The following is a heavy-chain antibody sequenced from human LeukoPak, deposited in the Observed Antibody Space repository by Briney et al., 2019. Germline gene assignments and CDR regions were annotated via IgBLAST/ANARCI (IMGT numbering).Heavy chain of an antibody. J-gene: IGHJ5*02. V-gene: IGHV1-8*01. CDR3: ARAVAYVVRGEGNNWFDP. CDR1: GYTFTSYD. Sequence: ASVKVSCKASGYTFTSYDINWVRQATGQGLEWMGWMNPNSGNTGYAQKFQGRVTMTRNTSISTAYMELSSLRSEDTAVYYCARAVAYVVRGEGNNWFDPWGQGTLVIVSS. CDR2: MNPNSGNT. D-gene: IGHD3-10*01.